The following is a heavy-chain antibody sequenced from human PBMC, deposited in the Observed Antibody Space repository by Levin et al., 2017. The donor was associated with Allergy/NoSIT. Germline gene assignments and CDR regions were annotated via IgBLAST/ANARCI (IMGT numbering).Heavy chain of an antibody. V-gene: IGHV1-18*01. D-gene: IGHD2-2*01. Sequence: GESLKISCKASGYTFSNYGINWVRQAPGQGLEWLGYISAYNGDTNYAQNLQGRVTMTTDTSTSTAYIELRSLRSDDTAVYYCASSGNSTDFDYWGQGTLVTVSS. CDR1: GYTFSNYG. CDR3: ASSGNSTDFDY. CDR2: ISAYNGDT. J-gene: IGHJ4*02.